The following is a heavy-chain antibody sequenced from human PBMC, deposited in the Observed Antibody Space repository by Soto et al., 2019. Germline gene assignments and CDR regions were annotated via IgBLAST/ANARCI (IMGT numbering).Heavy chain of an antibody. CDR3: AGAYNWNELNYYYYYMDV. V-gene: IGHV3-23*01. CDR1: GFTFSSYA. Sequence: GGSLRLSCAASGFTFSSYAMSWVRQAPGKGLEWVSAISGSGGSTYYADSVKGRFTISRDNSKNTLYLQMNSLRAEDTAVYYCAGAYNWNELNYYYYYMDVWGKGTTVTVSS. J-gene: IGHJ6*03. CDR2: ISGSGGST. D-gene: IGHD1-1*01.